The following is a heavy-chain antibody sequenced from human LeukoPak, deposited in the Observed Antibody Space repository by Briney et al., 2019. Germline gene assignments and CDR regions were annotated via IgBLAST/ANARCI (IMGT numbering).Heavy chain of an antibody. V-gene: IGHV3-11*05. J-gene: IGHJ4*02. Sequence: PGGSLRLSCAASGFTFSDYYMSWIRQAPGKGLEWVSYISSSSGSTYYADSVKGRFTISRDNSKNTLYLQMNSLRAEDTAVYYCAKVEDFWSGYYSYLNFDYWGQGTLVTVSS. D-gene: IGHD3-3*01. CDR2: ISSSSGST. CDR1: GFTFSDYY. CDR3: AKVEDFWSGYYSYLNFDY.